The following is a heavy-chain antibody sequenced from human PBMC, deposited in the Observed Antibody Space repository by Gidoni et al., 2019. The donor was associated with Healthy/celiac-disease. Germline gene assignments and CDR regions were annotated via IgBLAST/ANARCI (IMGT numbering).Heavy chain of an antibody. Sequence: QLQLLQWGAGTLPPSATLSLTFAASGGSFSGYYGSWLRQPPGKGLEWIGEINHSGSTNYNPSRKSRVTISVDTSKNQFSLKLSSLTAADTAVYYCARAIRGLGESKWFDPWGQGTLVTVSS. V-gene: IGHV4-34*01. CDR3: ARAIRGLGESKWFDP. CDR1: GGSFSGYY. CDR2: INHSGST. J-gene: IGHJ5*02. D-gene: IGHD2-21*01.